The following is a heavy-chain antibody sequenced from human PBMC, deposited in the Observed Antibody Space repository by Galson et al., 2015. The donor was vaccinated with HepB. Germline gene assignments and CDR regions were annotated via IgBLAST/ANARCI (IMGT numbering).Heavy chain of an antibody. CDR1: GYSFTDYW. CDR2: IDPSGSYI. V-gene: IGHV5-10-1*01. CDR3: ATGRETSTSWYDFDY. D-gene: IGHD6-13*01. J-gene: IGHJ4*02. Sequence: QSGAEVKKPGESLRISCKGSGYSFTDYWISWVRQMPGKGLEWMGRIDPSGSYINYSPSFEGHVSISADKSVSTAYLQWSSLKASDTAMDYCATGRETSTSWYDFDYWGQGTLVIVSS.